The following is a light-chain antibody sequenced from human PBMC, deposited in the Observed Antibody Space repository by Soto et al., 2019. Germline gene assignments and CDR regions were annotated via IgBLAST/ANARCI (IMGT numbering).Light chain of an antibody. CDR3: CSYAGSYNYV. J-gene: IGLJ1*01. Sequence: QSVLTQPRSVSGSPGQSVTISCTGTSSDVAGYNFVSWYHQHPGKAPKLMIYDVSKRPSGVPDRFSGSKSGYTASLTISGLQAEDEADYYCCSYAGSYNYVFGTGTKVTVL. CDR2: DVS. CDR1: SSDVAGYNF. V-gene: IGLV2-11*01.